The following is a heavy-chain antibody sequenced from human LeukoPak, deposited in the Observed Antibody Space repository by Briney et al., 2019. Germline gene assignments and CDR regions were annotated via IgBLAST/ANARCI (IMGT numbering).Heavy chain of an antibody. V-gene: IGHV3-7*03. Sequence: GGSLRLSCAASGFTFSSYAMSWVRQAPGKGLEWVANIKQDGSEKYYVDSVKGRFTISRDNAKNSLYLQMNSLRVEDTAVYYCARAKGAAGTYLFDYWGQGTLVTVSS. CDR1: GFTFSSYA. CDR2: IKQDGSEK. CDR3: ARAKGAAGTYLFDY. J-gene: IGHJ4*02. D-gene: IGHD6-13*01.